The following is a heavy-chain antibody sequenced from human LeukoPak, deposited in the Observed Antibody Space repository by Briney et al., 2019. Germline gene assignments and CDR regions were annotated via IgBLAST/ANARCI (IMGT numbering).Heavy chain of an antibody. CDR2: ISSSSSYI. J-gene: IGHJ4*02. D-gene: IGHD3-22*01. Sequence: PGGSLRLSCAASGFTFRSYAMNWVRQAPGKGLEWVSSISSSSSYIYYADSVKGRFTISRDNAKNSLYLQMSSLRAEDTAVYYCARRYYGSATYRLPYDYWGQGTLVTVSS. CDR1: GFTFRSYA. V-gene: IGHV3-21*01. CDR3: ARRYYGSATYRLPYDY.